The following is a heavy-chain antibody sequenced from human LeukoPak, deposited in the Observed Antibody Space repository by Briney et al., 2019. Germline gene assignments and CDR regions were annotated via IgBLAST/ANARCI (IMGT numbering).Heavy chain of an antibody. V-gene: IGHV3-48*02. Sequence: GGSLRLSCAASGFTFSGYSMNWVRQAPGKGLEWVSYISSSSSTIYYADSVKGRFTISRDNAKNSLYQQMNSLRDEDTAVYYCARAHSSSWRCMDVWGQGTTVTVSS. D-gene: IGHD6-13*01. CDR1: GFTFSGYS. CDR2: ISSSSSTI. CDR3: ARAHSSSWRCMDV. J-gene: IGHJ6*02.